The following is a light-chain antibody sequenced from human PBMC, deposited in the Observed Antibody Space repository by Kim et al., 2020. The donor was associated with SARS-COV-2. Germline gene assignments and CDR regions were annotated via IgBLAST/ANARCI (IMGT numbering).Light chain of an antibody. CDR3: MQTTHWPPYT. CDR1: QSLVHSDGNTY. V-gene: IGKV2-30*02. Sequence: VVMTQSPLSLPVTLGQPASISCRSSQSLVHSDGNTYLNWFQQRPGQSQRRLIYKVSKRDSGVPDRFSGSGSGTDFTLKMSRVEAEDVGVSYCMQTTHWPPYTFDQGTKLEI. J-gene: IGKJ2*01. CDR2: KVS.